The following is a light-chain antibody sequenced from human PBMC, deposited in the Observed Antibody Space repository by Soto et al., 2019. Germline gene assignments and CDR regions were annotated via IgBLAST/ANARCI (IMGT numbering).Light chain of an antibody. CDR3: QQLNSDWYA. CDR2: GAS. CDR1: QGISTY. V-gene: IGKV1-9*01. Sequence: DIQLTQYPSFLSASVGYRVTITCRASQGISTYLAWYLQRPGKAPKLLIYGASTLQSGVPSRFSGSGSGTEFTLTISSLQPEDFGTYYCQQLNSDWYAFGQGTKLEIK. J-gene: IGKJ2*01.